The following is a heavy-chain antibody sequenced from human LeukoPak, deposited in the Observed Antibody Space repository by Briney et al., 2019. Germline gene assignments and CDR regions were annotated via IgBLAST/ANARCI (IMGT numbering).Heavy chain of an antibody. CDR2: SSGSTI. V-gene: IGHV3-48*04. D-gene: IGHD3-9*01. J-gene: IGHJ1*01. CDR3: ARDILTGSQSRFQH. Sequence: PGGSLRLSCAASGFTFSSYSMTWVRQAPGKGLKWVSSSGSTIYYADSVKGRFAISRDNAKNSLYLQMNSLRAEDTAVYYCARDILTGSQSRFQHWGQGTLVTVSS. CDR1: GFTFSSYS.